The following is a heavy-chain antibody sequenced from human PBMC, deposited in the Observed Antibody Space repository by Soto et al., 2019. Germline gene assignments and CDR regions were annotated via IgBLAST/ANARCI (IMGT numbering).Heavy chain of an antibody. D-gene: IGHD5-12*01. V-gene: IGHV1-18*04. Sequence: ASVKVSCKASGYTFTSYGISWVRQAPGQGLEWMGWISAYNGNTNYAQKLQGRVTMTTDTSTSTAYMELRSLRSDDTVVYYCARAEEEMATTYYYYYYGMDVWGQGTTVTVSS. CDR1: GYTFTSYG. CDR3: ARAEEEMATTYYYYYYGMDV. CDR2: ISAYNGNT. J-gene: IGHJ6*02.